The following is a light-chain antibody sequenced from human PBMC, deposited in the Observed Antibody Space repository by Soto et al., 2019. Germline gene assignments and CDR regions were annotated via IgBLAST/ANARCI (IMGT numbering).Light chain of an antibody. Sequence: QSVLTQPASVSASPGQSITLSCSDVEVFNYVSWYQHHPGRAPKLIIYEVGRRPSGVSPRFSGSRSGNTASLTISGLRSEDEADYYCTSYTTSATGIFGTGTKVTVL. CDR1: VEVFNY. CDR3: TSYTTSATGI. CDR2: EVG. V-gene: IGLV2-14*01. J-gene: IGLJ1*01.